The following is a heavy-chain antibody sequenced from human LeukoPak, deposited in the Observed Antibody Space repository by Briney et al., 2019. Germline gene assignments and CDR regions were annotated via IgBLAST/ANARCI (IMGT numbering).Heavy chain of an antibody. Sequence: GGSLRLSCAASGFTFSSYAMSWVRQAPGKGLEWVAVISYDGSNKYYADSVKGRFTISRDNSKNTLYLQMNSLRAEDTAVYYCARDRRGATENYFDYWGQGTLVTVSS. D-gene: IGHD1-26*01. J-gene: IGHJ4*02. V-gene: IGHV3-30*04. CDR2: ISYDGSNK. CDR1: GFTFSSYA. CDR3: ARDRRGATENYFDY.